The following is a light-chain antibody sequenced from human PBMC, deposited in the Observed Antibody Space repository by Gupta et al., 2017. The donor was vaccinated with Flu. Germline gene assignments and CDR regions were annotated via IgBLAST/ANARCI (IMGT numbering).Light chain of an antibody. Sequence: PSSLSVSVGDRVTITCRASQVISADVDWYQQKPGRGPSLLISVASTLQRGIPSRFSGSGSGTHFTLTIASVQPDDLATYYCQQCYTWPPTFGQGTKVEI. CDR2: VAS. CDR3: QQCYTWPPT. V-gene: IGKV1-39*01. J-gene: IGKJ1*01. CDR1: QVISAD.